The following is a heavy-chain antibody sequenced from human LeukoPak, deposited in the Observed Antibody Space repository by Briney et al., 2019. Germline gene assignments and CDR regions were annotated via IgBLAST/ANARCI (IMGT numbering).Heavy chain of an antibody. J-gene: IGHJ4*02. D-gene: IGHD3-3*01. Sequence: PSETLSLTCTVSGGSISSHYWSWIRQPPGKGLEWIGYIYYSGSTNYNPSLKSRVTISVDASKNQFSLKLSSVTAADTAVYYCASGGPTIFGVVKKLYFDYWGQGTLVTVSS. CDR1: GGSISSHY. CDR3: ASGGPTIFGVVKKLYFDY. CDR2: IYYSGST. V-gene: IGHV4-59*08.